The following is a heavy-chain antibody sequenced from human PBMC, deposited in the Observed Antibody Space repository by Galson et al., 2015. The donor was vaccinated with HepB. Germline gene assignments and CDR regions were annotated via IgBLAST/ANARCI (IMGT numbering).Heavy chain of an antibody. Sequence: SLRLSCASSGFSFSNYAIHWVRQAPGKGLEWMAVISYDGSFRYYSDSVKGRFTVSRDPSRSILYLQMNSLRVVDKAVYYCGKGGPRGIVMMLNRSLGFDPWGQGTLVIVSS. CDR2: ISYDGSFR. D-gene: IGHD2/OR15-2a*01. V-gene: IGHV3-30*18. J-gene: IGHJ5*02. CDR3: GKGGPRGIVMMLNRSLGFDP. CDR1: GFSFSNYA.